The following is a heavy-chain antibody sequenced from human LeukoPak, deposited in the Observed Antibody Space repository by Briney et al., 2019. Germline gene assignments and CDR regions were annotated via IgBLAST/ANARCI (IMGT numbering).Heavy chain of an antibody. CDR2: ISGDGAST. V-gene: IGHV3-23*01. Sequence: GGSLRLSCAASGFTFSSYAMNWVRQAPGKGLEWVSAISGDGASTYYANYVKGRFTISRDNANNTLFLEMNSLRAEDTAIYYCVREQAAAMSYWGEGAQVTVSS. CDR1: GFTFSSYA. D-gene: IGHD2-2*01. CDR3: VREQAAAMSY. J-gene: IGHJ4*02.